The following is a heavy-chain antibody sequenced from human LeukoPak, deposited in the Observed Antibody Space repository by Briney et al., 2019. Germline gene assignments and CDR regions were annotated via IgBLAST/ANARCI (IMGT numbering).Heavy chain of an antibody. D-gene: IGHD4-17*01. V-gene: IGHV3-13*01. CDR3: TRGPHGDYFDY. Sequence: GGSLRLSCAASRFTFSSYDMHWVRQATGKGLEWVSAIDTGGDTYYAGSVKGRFTISRDNARNSLYLQMNSLRAGDTAVYYCTRGPHGDYFDYWGQGTLVTASS. J-gene: IGHJ4*02. CDR2: IDTGGDT. CDR1: RFTFSSYD.